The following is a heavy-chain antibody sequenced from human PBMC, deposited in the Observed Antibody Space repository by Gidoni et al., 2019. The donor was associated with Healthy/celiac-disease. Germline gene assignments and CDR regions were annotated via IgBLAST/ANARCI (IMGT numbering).Heavy chain of an antibody. CDR3: AKGVLEKVAVEYYFDY. V-gene: IGHV3-23*01. CDR1: GFTFRSYA. CDR2: ISGSGGST. Sequence: EVQLLESGGGLVQPGGSLRLSCAASGFTFRSYAMNWVRQAPGKGLEWVSAISGSGGSTYYADSVKGRFTISRDNSKNTLYLQMNSLRAEDTAVYYCAKGVLEKVAVEYYFDYWGQGTLVTVSS. D-gene: IGHD3-3*01. J-gene: IGHJ4*02.